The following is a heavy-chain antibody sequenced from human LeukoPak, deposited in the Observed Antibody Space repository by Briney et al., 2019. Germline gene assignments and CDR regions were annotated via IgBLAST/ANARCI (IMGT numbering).Heavy chain of an antibody. V-gene: IGHV5-51*01. CDR1: GYSFTSYW. Sequence: GESLKISCKGSGYSFTSYWIGWVRQMPGKGLEWMGIIYPGGSDTRYSPSFQGQVTISADKSISTAYLQWSSLKASDTAMYYCARQTPHSSSWYNIGIGKNWFDPWGQGTLVTVSS. D-gene: IGHD6-13*01. CDR2: IYPGGSDT. J-gene: IGHJ5*02. CDR3: ARQTPHSSSWYNIGIGKNWFDP.